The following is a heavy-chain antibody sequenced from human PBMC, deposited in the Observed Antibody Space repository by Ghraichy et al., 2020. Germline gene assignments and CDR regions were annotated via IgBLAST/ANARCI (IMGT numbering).Heavy chain of an antibody. D-gene: IGHD3-3*01. CDR1: GFTFSNAW. J-gene: IGHJ6*03. V-gene: IGHV3-15*01. Sequence: GGSLRLSCAASGFTFSNAWMSWVRQAPGKGLEWVGRIKSKTDGGTTDYAAPVKGRFTISRDDSKNTLYLQMNSLKTEETAVYYCTTNTIFGVVMGDYYYYMDVWGKGTTVTVSS. CDR3: TTNTIFGVVMGDYYYYMDV. CDR2: IKSKTDGGTT.